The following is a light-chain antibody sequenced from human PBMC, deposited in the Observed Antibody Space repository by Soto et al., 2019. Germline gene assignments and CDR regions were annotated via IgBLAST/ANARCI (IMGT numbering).Light chain of an antibody. CDR3: QQYGSSPTT. J-gene: IGKJ1*01. CDR1: QSVSSSY. Sequence: EVVMTQSPPTLSVAPGERASLSCRASQSVSSSYLAWYQQKPGQAPRRLIFGASFRATGIPDRFSGSGSGTDFTLTISRLEPEDFAVYYCQQYGSSPTTFGQGTKVDIK. V-gene: IGKV3-20*01. CDR2: GAS.